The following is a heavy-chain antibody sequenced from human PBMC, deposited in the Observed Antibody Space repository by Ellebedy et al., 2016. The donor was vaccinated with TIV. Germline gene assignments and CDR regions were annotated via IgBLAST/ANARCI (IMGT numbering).Heavy chain of an antibody. D-gene: IGHD6-13*01. CDR1: GGTFSSYS. CDR3: VRGTYSSSWYGMDF. Sequence: AASVKVSCKASGGTFSSYSMIWARQAPGQGLEWMGGIIPVFATPDYAKSFQGRVIITTDTSKSTAYMELSSLRSDDTAVYYCVRGTYSSSWYGMDFWGQGTPVTVSS. V-gene: IGHV1-69*05. CDR2: IIPVFATP. J-gene: IGHJ4*02.